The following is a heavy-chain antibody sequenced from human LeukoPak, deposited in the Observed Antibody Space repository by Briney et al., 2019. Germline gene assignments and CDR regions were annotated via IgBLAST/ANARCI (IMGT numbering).Heavy chain of an antibody. CDR2: IIPIFGTA. V-gene: IGHV1-69*06. Sequence: ASVKVSCKASGGTFSSYAISWVRQAPGQGLEWMGGIIPIFGTANYAQKFQGRVTITADKSTSTAYMEPSSLRSEDTAVYYCARSYCSGGSCYSPYYYYYYMDVWGKGTTVTVSS. CDR3: ARSYCSGGSCYSPYYYYYYMDV. J-gene: IGHJ6*03. D-gene: IGHD2-15*01. CDR1: GGTFSSYA.